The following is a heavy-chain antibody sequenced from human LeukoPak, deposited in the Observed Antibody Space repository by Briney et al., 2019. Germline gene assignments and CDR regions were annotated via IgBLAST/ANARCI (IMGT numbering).Heavy chain of an antibody. CDR3: ARDVLEYGSSSHGLDY. Sequence: PGGSLRLSCAASGFTFSSYAMHWVRQAPGKGLEWVAVISYDGSNKYYADSVKGRFTISRDNSKNTLYLQMNSLRAEDTAVYYCARDVLEYGSSSHGLDYWGQGTLVTVSS. CDR2: ISYDGSNK. J-gene: IGHJ4*02. D-gene: IGHD6-6*01. V-gene: IGHV3-30-3*01. CDR1: GFTFSSYA.